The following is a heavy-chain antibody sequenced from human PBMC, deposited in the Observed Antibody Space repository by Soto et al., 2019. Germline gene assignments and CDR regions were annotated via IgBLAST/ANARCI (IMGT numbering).Heavy chain of an antibody. CDR1: GYSISSGYY. CDR2: IYHSGST. J-gene: IGHJ5*02. CDR3: ARGDTIFGVAATHNWFDP. Sequence: LSLTCAVSGYSISSGYYWGWIRQPPGKGLEWIGSIYHSGSTYYNPPLKSRVTISVDTSKNQFSLKLSSVTAADTAVYYCARGDTIFGVAATHNWFDPWGQGTLVTVSS. D-gene: IGHD3-3*01. V-gene: IGHV4-38-2*01.